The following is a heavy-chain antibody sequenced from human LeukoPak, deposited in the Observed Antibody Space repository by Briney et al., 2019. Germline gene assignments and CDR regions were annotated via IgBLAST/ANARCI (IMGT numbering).Heavy chain of an antibody. V-gene: IGHV4-4*07. CDR2: IYTSGST. CDR3: ARSPYSSSWYPFAP. D-gene: IGHD6-13*01. Sequence: SETLSLTCTVSGGSISSYYWSWIRQVAGKGLEWIGRIYTSGSTNYNPSLKSRVTMSVDTSKNQFPLKLTSVTAADTAVYYCARSPYSSSWYPFAPWGQGTLVTVSS. J-gene: IGHJ5*02. CDR1: GGSISSYY.